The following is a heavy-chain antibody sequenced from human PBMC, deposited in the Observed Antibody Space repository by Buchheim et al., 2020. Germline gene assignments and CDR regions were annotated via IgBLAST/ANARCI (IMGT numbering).Heavy chain of an antibody. CDR2: ISGSGGST. CDR1: GFTVRSNY. V-gene: IGHV3-23*04. CDR3: AKMNGDSLRNFDY. J-gene: IGHJ4*02. Sequence: EVQLVESGGGLVQPGESLRLSCAASGFTVRSNYMSWVRQAPGKGLEWVSGISGSGGSTYYAGSVKGRFTISRDNSKNTLYLQMNSLRADDTAVYYCAKMNGDSLRNFDYWGQGNL. D-gene: IGHD2-21*02.